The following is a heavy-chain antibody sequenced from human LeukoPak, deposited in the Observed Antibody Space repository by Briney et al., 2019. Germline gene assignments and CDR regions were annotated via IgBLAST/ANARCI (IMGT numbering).Heavy chain of an antibody. J-gene: IGHJ6*03. CDR2: TRNKANSYTT. CDR3: AREGKRITMVRGVITPRGYYYMDV. D-gene: IGHD3-10*01. V-gene: IGHV3-72*01. Sequence: GGSLRLSCAASGFTFSDHYMDWVRQAPGKGLEWVGRTRNKANSYTTEYAASVKGRFTISRDDSKNSLYLQMNSLKNEDTAVYYCAREGKRITMVRGVITPRGYYYMDVWGKGTTVTVSS. CDR1: GFTFSDHY.